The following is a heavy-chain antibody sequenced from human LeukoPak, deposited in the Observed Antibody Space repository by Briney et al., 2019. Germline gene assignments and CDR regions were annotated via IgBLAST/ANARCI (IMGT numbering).Heavy chain of an antibody. D-gene: IGHD6-6*01. J-gene: IGHJ4*01. CDR2: IYYSGST. Sequence: SETLSLTCTVSGGSISSGGYYWSWIRQHPGKGLEWIGYIYYSGSTYYNPSLKSRVTISVDTSKNQFSLKLSSVTAADTAVYYCARGRHRGLIAAVDYWGQEPWSPSPQ. CDR1: GGSISSGGYY. V-gene: IGHV4-31*03. CDR3: ARGRHRGLIAAVDY.